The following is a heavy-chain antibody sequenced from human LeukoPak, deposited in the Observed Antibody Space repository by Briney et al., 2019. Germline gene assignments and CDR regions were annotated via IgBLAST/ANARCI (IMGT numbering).Heavy chain of an antibody. CDR2: INHSGST. Sequence: NASETLSLTCAVYGGSFSGYYWSWVRQPPGKGLEWIGEINHSGSTNYNPSLKSRVAISVDTSKNQFSLKLSSVTAADTAVYYCARDYGEWLVPSSWGQGTVVTVSS. CDR3: ARDYGEWLVPSS. J-gene: IGHJ5*02. V-gene: IGHV4-34*01. D-gene: IGHD6-19*01. CDR1: GGSFSGYY.